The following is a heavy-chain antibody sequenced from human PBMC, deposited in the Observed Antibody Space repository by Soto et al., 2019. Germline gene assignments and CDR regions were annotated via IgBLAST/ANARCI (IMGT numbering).Heavy chain of an antibody. Sequence: QVQLQESGPGLVKPSGTLSLTCAVSGGSISSSNWWSWVRQPPGKGLEWIGEIYHSGSTNYNPSLKSRVIISVDKSKNQFSLKLSSVTAADTPAYYSARESGATDLFDPWGQGTLVTVSS. CDR2: IYHSGST. CDR3: ARESGATDLFDP. J-gene: IGHJ5*02. V-gene: IGHV4-4*02. D-gene: IGHD7-27*01. CDR1: GGSISSSNW.